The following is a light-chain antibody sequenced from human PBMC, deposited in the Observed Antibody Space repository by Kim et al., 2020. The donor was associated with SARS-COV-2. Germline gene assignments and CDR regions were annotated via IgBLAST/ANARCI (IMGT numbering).Light chain of an antibody. CDR2: GAS. CDR3: QQFGNSPYT. CDR1: QTIASTY. V-gene: IGKV3-20*01. J-gene: IGKJ2*01. Sequence: WAPGERATRSCWASQTIASTYLAWYQQKPGQAPRLLIDGASNRAADIPDRFSGSGSGTDFTLTISRLEPEDSAVYYCQQFGNSPYTFGQGTKLEI.